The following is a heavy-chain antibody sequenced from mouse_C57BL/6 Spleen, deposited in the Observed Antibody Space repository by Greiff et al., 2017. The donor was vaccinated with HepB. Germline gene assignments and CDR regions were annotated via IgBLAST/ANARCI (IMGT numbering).Heavy chain of an antibody. V-gene: IGHV14-3*01. Sequence: VQLKESVAELVRPGASVKLSCTASGFNIKNTYMHWVKQRPEQGLEWIGRIDPANGNTKYAPKFQGKATITADTSSNTAYLQLSSLTSEDTAIYYCARSDYYYGSSFDYWGQGTTLTVSS. D-gene: IGHD1-1*01. J-gene: IGHJ2*01. CDR3: ARSDYYYGSSFDY. CDR2: IDPANGNT. CDR1: GFNIKNTY.